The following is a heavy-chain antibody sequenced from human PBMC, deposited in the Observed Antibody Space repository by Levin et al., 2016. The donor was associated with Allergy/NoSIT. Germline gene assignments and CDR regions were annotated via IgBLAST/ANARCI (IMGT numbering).Heavy chain of an antibody. Sequence: SETLSLTCAVYGGSFTDNFWSWTRQSPGKGLEWIGEINHNGGSANYNPSLKSRVTISVDKSKSQFSLNLRSVSAADTAVYYCVGVPARWRGGWLDPWGQGTLVTVSS. D-gene: IGHD3-3*01. CDR2: INHNGGSA. J-gene: IGHJ5*02. CDR1: GGSFTDNF. CDR3: VGVPARWRGGWLDP. V-gene: IGHV4-34*01.